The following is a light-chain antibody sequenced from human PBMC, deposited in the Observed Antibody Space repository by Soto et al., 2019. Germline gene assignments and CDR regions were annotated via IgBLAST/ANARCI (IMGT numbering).Light chain of an antibody. CDR2: DTY. CDR3: QQYNNWPPIT. CDR1: QSIKNY. Sequence: EIVLTQARATMALSPGERATLSCRASQSIKNYLAWYQQKPGQAPRLIIYDTYNRATGIPARFSGSGSGTEFTLTISSLQSEDFAVYYCQQYNNWPPITCGQGTRLEIK. V-gene: IGKV3-11*01. J-gene: IGKJ5*01.